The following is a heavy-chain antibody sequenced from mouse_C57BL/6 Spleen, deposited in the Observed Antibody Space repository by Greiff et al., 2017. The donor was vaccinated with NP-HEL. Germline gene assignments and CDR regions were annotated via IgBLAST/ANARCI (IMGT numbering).Heavy chain of an antibody. J-gene: IGHJ4*01. CDR1: GYTFTSYW. CDR2: IHPNSGST. V-gene: IGHV1-64*01. CDR3: ARAESYYYAMDD. Sequence: QVQLQQPGAELVKPGASVKLSCKASGYTFTSYWMHWVKQRPGQGLEWIGMIHPNSGSTNYNEKFKSKATLTVDKSSSTAYMQLSSLTSEDSAVYYCARAESYYYAMDDWGQGTSVTVSS.